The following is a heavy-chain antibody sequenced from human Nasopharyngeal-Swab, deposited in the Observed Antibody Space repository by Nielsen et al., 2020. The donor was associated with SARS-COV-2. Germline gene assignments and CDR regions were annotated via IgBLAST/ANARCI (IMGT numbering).Heavy chain of an antibody. CDR3: ARLVAVAGGGGGGADY. Sequence: KVSCKGSGYSFTSYWIGRVRQMPGKGLEWMGIIYPGDSDTRYSPSFQGQVTISADKSISTAYLQWSSLKASDTAMYYCARLVAVAGGGGGGADYWGQGTLVTVFS. D-gene: IGHD6-19*01. CDR1: GYSFTSYW. J-gene: IGHJ4*02. CDR2: IYPGDSDT. V-gene: IGHV5-51*01.